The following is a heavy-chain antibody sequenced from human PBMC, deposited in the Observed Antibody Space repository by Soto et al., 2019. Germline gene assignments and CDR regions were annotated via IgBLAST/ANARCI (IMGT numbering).Heavy chain of an antibody. CDR1: GGTFSSYT. V-gene: IGHV1-69*08. Sequence: QVQLVQSGAEVKKPGSSVKVSCKASGGTFSSYTISWVRQAPGQGLEWMGRIIPILGIANYARKFQGRVTISADKSTSTGYMELSSLRSEDTAGYSCARDLRRHGMDVWGQGTTVTVSS. CDR2: IIPILGIA. CDR3: ARDLRRHGMDV. J-gene: IGHJ6*02.